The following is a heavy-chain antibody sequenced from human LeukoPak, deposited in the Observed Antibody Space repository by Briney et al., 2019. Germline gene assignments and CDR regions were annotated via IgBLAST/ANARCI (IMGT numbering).Heavy chain of an antibody. CDR3: ARALGSGYYPFDY. J-gene: IGHJ4*02. V-gene: IGHV4-59*01. CDR2: IYYSGST. CDR1: GGSIRSFY. Sequence: SKTLLVSGTVTGGSIRSFYWTWILQPPGTRLYPIGYIYYSGSTNYNPSLESRVTISVDTSKNQFSLKLSSVTAADTAVYYCARALGSGYYPFDYWGQGTLVTVSS. D-gene: IGHD3-22*01.